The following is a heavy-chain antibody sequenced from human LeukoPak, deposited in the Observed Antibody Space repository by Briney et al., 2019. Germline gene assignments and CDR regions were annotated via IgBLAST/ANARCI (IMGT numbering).Heavy chain of an antibody. CDR2: ISAYNGNT. V-gene: IGHV1-18*04. CDR3: ARDGGSGSYFDYYYYYGTDV. D-gene: IGHD3-10*01. J-gene: IGHJ6*04. CDR1: GYTFTSYG. Sequence: ASVKVSCKASGYTFTSYGISWVRQAPGQGLEWMGWISAYNGNTNYAQKLQGRVTMTTDTSTSTAYMELRSLRSDDTAVYYCARDGGSGSYFDYYYYYGTDVWGKGTTVTVSS.